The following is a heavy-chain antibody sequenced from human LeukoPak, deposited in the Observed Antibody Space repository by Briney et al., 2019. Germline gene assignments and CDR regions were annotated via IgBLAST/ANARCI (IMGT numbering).Heavy chain of an antibody. J-gene: IGHJ2*01. CDR2: IYWDDDK. CDR1: GFSLSTRGVG. Sequence: SGPTLVKPTQTLTLTCTFSGFSLSTRGVGVGWIRQPPGKALEWLSLIYWDDDKRYSPSLKSRLTITKDSSKNQVVLTMTNMDPVDTATYYCAYRPRYCSGGSCYSGYFDIWGRGTLVTVSS. CDR3: AYRPRYCSGGSCYSGYFDI. V-gene: IGHV2-5*02. D-gene: IGHD2-15*01.